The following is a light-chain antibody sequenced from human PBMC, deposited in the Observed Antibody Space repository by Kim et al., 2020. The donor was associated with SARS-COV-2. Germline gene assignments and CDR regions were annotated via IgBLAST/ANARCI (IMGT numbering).Light chain of an antibody. CDR1: SSDVGGYNY. CDR3: SSYASDNTYV. CDR2: DVS. Sequence: QSVLTQPASVSGSPGQSITLSCTGTSSDVGGYNYVSWYQQHPGKAPKLMIYDVSERPSGVSNRFSGSKSGNTASLTISGLQAEDEADYYCSSYASDNTYVFGTGTKVTVL. J-gene: IGLJ1*01. V-gene: IGLV2-14*01.